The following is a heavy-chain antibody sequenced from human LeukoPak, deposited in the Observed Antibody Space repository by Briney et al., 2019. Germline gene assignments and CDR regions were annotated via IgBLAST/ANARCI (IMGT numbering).Heavy chain of an antibody. V-gene: IGHV4-34*01. J-gene: IGHJ6*03. CDR2: INHSGST. Sequence: SETLSLTCAVYGGSFSGYYWSWLRQPPGKGLEWIGEINHSGSTNYNPSLKSRVTISVDTSKNQFSLKLSSVTAADTAVYYCARLFGSTSPSYYYMDVWGKGTTVTVSS. CDR3: ARLFGSTSPSYYYMDV. CDR1: GGSFSGYY. D-gene: IGHD2-2*01.